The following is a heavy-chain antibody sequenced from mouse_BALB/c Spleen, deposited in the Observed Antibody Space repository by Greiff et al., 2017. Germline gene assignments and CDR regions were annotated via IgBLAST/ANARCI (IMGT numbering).Heavy chain of an antibody. V-gene: IGHV5-9-4*01. D-gene: IGHD1-2*01. J-gene: IGHJ2*01. CDR1: GFTFSSYA. Sequence: EVQLVESGGGLVKPGGSLKLSCAASGFTFSSYAMSWVRQSPEKRLEWVAEISSGGSYTYYPDTVTGRFTISRDNAKNTLYLEMSSLRSEDTAMYYCARSLTTAYFDYWGQGTTLTVSS. CDR3: ARSLTTAYFDY. CDR2: ISSGGSYT.